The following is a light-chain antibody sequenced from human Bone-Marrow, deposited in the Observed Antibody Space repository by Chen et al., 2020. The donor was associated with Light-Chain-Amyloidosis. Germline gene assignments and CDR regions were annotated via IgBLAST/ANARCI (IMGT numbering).Light chain of an antibody. CDR2: STN. CDR1: SGSVSANFY. J-gene: IGLJ2*01. V-gene: IGLV8-61*01. Sequence: QTVVTQEPSFSVSPGGTVTLTCGLSSGSVSANFYPSWYQQTPGQAPRTLIHSTNARSSGVPDRFSGSILENKAALTITGAQAEDESDYYFVLYMGNAVVFGGGTKLTVL. CDR3: VLYMGNAVV.